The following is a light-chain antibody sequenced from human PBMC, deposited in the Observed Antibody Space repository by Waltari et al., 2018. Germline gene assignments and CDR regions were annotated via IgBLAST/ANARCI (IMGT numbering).Light chain of an antibody. CDR1: TLATKY. CDR3: QSADSANTPHVL. V-gene: IGLV3-25*03. CDR2: KDT. Sequence: SSDLTQPPSVSVAPGQTARNICSGATLATKYAYWYQQKPGQAPVLVIFKDTERPSGIPHRFSGSNSGATVTLTITGVQAEDEADYYCQSADSANTPHVLFGGGTKLTVL. J-gene: IGLJ2*01.